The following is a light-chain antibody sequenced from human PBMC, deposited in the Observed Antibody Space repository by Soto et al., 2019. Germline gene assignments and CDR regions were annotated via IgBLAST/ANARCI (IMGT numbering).Light chain of an antibody. V-gene: IGKV1-39*01. CDR3: QQSYNTPYT. CDR2: TAS. CDR1: QSIASH. Sequence: DIEMTQSPSSLSASVGDRVTITCRASQSIASHLNWYQQKPGKAPSLLIYTASSLQSGVPSRFSGSRSGTDFTLTISSLQPEDFAMYFCQQSYNTPYTFGQGTKLEIK. J-gene: IGKJ2*01.